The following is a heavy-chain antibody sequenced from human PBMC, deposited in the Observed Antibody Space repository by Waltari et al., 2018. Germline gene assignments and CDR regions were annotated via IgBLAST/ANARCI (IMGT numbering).Heavy chain of an antibody. V-gene: IGHV1-45*02. J-gene: IGHJ4*02. CDR3: ASGLSLDY. CDR2: ITPFNGNT. Sequence: HWVRQAHGQALEWMGCITPFNGNTNYAQKFQDRVTITRDRSMTTAYMELSSLRSEDTAMYYCASGLSLDYWGQGTLVTVSS.